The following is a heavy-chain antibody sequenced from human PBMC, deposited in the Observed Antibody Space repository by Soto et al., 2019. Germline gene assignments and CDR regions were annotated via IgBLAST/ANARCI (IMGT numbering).Heavy chain of an antibody. J-gene: IGHJ4*02. CDR3: ARDQYYDILTGYYNVGVVDY. CDR2: ISSSGSTI. D-gene: IGHD3-9*01. V-gene: IGHV3-48*03. CDR1: GFTFSSYE. Sequence: GGSLRLSCAASGFTFSSYEMNWVRQAPGKGLEWVSYISSSGSTIYYADSVKGRFTISRDNAKNSLYLQMNSLRAEDTAVYYCARDQYYDILTGYYNVGVVDYWGQGTLVTVS.